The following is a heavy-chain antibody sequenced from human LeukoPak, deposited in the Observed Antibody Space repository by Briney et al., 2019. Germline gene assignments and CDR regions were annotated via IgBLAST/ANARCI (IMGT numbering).Heavy chain of an antibody. CDR3: ARGKDYDATSAYYN. CDR1: GGSFSGYY. V-gene: IGHV4-34*01. Sequence: SETLSLTCAVYGGSFSGYYWSWLRQPPGKGLEWIGEINHSGSTNYNPSLKSRVTISVDTSKNQFYLKLSSVTAADTAVYYCARGKDYDATSAYYNWGQGTMVTVSS. J-gene: IGHJ4*02. D-gene: IGHD3-22*01. CDR2: INHSGST.